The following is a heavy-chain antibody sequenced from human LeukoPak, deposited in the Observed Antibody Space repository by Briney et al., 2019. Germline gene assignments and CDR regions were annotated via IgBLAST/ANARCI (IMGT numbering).Heavy chain of an antibody. Sequence: PGGSLRLSCAASGFTFSSFWMSWVRQAPGKGLEWVANIKQDGSEKYYADSVKGRFTISRDNAKNSLYLQMNSLRAEDTALYYCAKDSSGWYHGWFDPWGQGTLVTVSS. J-gene: IGHJ5*02. CDR1: GFTFSSFW. CDR2: IKQDGSEK. CDR3: AKDSSGWYHGWFDP. V-gene: IGHV3-7*03. D-gene: IGHD6-19*01.